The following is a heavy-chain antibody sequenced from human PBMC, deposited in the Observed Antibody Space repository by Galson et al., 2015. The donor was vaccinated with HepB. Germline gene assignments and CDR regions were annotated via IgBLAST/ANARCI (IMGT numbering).Heavy chain of an antibody. CDR2: ISWNSGSI. V-gene: IGHV3-9*01. Sequence: SLRLSCAASGFTFDDYAMHWVRQAPGKGLEWVSGISWNSGSIGYADSVKGRFTISRDNAKNSLYLQMNSLRAEDTALYYCAKDSNGDYGPGTFDYWGQGTLVTVSS. CDR3: AKDSNGDYGPGTFDY. J-gene: IGHJ4*02. CDR1: GFTFDDYA. D-gene: IGHD4-17*01.